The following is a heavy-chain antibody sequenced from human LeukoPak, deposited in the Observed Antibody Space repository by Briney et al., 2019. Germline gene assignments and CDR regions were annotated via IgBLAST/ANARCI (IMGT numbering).Heavy chain of an antibody. J-gene: IGHJ6*03. CDR3: ARGGSSSWYRPYYYYMDV. CDR2: INHSGST. V-gene: IGHV4-34*01. CDR1: GGSFSGYY. D-gene: IGHD6-13*01. Sequence: SETLPLTCAVYGGSFSGYYWSWIRQPPGKGLEWIGEINHSGSTNYNPSLKSRVTISVDTSKNQFSLKLSSVTAADTAVYYCARGGSSSWYRPYYYYMDVWGKGTTVTVSS.